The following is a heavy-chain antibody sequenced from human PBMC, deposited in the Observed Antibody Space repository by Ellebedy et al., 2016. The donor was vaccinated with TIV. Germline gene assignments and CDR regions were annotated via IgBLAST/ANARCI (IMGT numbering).Heavy chain of an antibody. V-gene: IGHV4-59*01. Sequence: SETLSLTXTVSGGSISSDYWNWIRQPPGKGLEWIGFIYYSGRTNYNPSLKSRVTISVDTSKNQFSLKLNSVTAADTAVYYCARKRDGSYTDYWGQGTLVAVSS. CDR2: IYYSGRT. CDR3: ARKRDGSYTDY. D-gene: IGHD2-15*01. J-gene: IGHJ4*02. CDR1: GGSISSDY.